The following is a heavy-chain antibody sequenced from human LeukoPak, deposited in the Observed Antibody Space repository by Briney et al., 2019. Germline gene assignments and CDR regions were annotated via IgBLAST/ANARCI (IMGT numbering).Heavy chain of an antibody. V-gene: IGHV3-30*02. CDR1: GFTFSTYG. Sequence: GGSLRLSCAASGFTFSTYGTHWVRQAPGKGLEWVAFIRYDGSNKYYADSVKGRLTISRDNSKNTLYLHVNSLRAEDTAVYYCARAHNWKYGTFDYWGQGTLVTVSS. D-gene: IGHD1-7*01. CDR3: ARAHNWKYGTFDY. CDR2: IRYDGSNK. J-gene: IGHJ4*02.